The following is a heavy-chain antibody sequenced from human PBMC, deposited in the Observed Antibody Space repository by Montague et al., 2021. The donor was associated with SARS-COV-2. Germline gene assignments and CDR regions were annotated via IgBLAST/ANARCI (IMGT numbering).Heavy chain of an antibody. Sequence: TLSLTCTVSGGSISNGGYYWSWIRQPPGKGLEWIGYIYYSGSTYYNPSLKSRVTISVDTSKNQFSLKLSSVTAADTAVYYCARAATITMIVVVIDAFDIWGQGTMVTVSS. D-gene: IGHD3-22*01. CDR1: GGSISNGGYY. J-gene: IGHJ3*02. V-gene: IGHV4-31*03. CDR3: ARAATITMIVVVIDAFDI. CDR2: IYYSGST.